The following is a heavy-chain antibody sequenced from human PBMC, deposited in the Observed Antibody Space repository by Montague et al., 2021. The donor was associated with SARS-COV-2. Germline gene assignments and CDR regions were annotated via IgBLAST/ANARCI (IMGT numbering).Heavy chain of an antibody. V-gene: IGHV2-70*11. CDR2: IDWDDEK. D-gene: IGHD4-23*01. CDR3: ARTYGGNSFFDS. J-gene: IGHJ4*02. Sequence: PALVKPTQSLTLTCTFSGFSLSATGMCVNWIRQPPGKALEWLARIDWDDEKDYSTSLRTRLNISKDTSKNQVVLTLTNVDPVDTATYYCARTYGGNSFFDSWGQGALVTVSS. CDR1: GFSLSATGMC.